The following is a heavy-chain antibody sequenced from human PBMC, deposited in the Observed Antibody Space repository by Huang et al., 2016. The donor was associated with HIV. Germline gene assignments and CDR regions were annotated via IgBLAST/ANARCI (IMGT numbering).Heavy chain of an antibody. CDR3: ARARRHSGNSGLIDL. V-gene: IGHV1-69*13. Sequence: HVHLVQSGAEVKKPGSSVKVSCKASGGTFSTDAITWGGQAPGQGLERMGGIIPVFGTANYAKKFQDRVTFTADEFSTTAYMELSDLKYEDTAIYFCARARRHSGNSGLIDLWGQGTLVTVSS. J-gene: IGHJ1*01. CDR2: IIPVFGTA. D-gene: IGHD2-21*02. CDR1: GGTFSTDA.